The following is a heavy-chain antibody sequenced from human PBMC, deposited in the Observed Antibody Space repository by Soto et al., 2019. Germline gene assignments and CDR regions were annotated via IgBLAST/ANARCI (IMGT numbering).Heavy chain of an antibody. Sequence: PSETLSLTCTVSGGSIGTYYWSWIRQPPGKGLEWIGYIYYRGNTDYNPSLKSRVTISLDTPKNQFSLKLSSVTAADTAVYYCAIHPGYYDILTGYTTYYFDYWGQGILVTVPQ. D-gene: IGHD3-9*01. CDR1: GGSIGTYY. CDR2: IYYRGNT. J-gene: IGHJ4*02. CDR3: AIHPGYYDILTGYTTYYFDY. V-gene: IGHV4-59*08.